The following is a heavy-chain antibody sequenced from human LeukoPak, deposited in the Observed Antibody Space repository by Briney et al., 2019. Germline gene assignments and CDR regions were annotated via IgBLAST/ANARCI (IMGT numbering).Heavy chain of an antibody. CDR1: GGSISSGDYY. CDR3: AGSSGWYPTADY. J-gene: IGHJ4*02. CDR2: IYYSGST. Sequence: SETLSLTCTVSGGSISSGDYYWSWIRQPPGKGLEWIGYIYYSGSTYYNPSLKSRVTISVDTSKNQFSLKLSSVTAADTAVYYCAGSSGWYPTADYWGQGTLVTVSS. V-gene: IGHV4-30-4*01. D-gene: IGHD6-19*01.